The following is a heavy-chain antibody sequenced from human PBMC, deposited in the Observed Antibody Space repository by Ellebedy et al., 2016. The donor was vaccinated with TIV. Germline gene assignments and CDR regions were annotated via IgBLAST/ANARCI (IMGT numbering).Heavy chain of an antibody. CDR3: ARGNKDMAMVDY. J-gene: IGHJ4*02. D-gene: IGHD5-24*01. V-gene: IGHV1-46*01. CDR2: TNPRDAGT. Sequence: ASVKVSCXASGYTFTNYYMHWVRQPPGQGLEWVGVTNPRDAGTTYAQKFQDRLTMTSDTSTSTFYMDLRSLTSEDAAVYYCARGNKDMAMVDYWGQGTLVTGSS. CDR1: GYTFTNYY.